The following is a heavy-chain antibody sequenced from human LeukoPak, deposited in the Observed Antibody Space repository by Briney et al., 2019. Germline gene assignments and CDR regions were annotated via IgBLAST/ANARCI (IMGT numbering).Heavy chain of an antibody. CDR1: GDSISSNSS. J-gene: IGHJ3*02. V-gene: IGHV6-1*01. D-gene: IGHD5-18*01. Sequence: SQTLSLTCAIFGDSISSNSSWNWIRQSPSRGLEWLGRTYYRSKWYNDYVVSVKSRININPDTSKNQSSLQLNSVTPEDTAVYYCARGGQGDGYSADEAFDIWGQGTMVSVS. CDR2: TYYRSKWYN. CDR3: ARGGQGDGYSADEAFDI.